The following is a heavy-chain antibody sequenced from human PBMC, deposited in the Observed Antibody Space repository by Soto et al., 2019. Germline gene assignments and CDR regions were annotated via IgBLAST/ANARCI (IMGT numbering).Heavy chain of an antibody. V-gene: IGHV3-23*01. Sequence: EAQLLESGGGLVQPGGSLRLSCAASGFDFINNAMAWVRQAPGKGLEWVSTISADISYTYYADAVTGRFTVSRDNSKNTVYLQMNSLRADETAVYYCANQNTAKRAFDIWGQGTMVTVSS. CDR3: ANQNTAKRAFDI. CDR1: GFDFINNA. D-gene: IGHD2-21*02. J-gene: IGHJ3*02. CDR2: ISADISYT.